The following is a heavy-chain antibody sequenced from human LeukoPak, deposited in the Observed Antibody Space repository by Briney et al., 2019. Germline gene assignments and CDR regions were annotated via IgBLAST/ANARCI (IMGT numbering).Heavy chain of an antibody. CDR3: AKEVALYDHWSGFHD. CDR1: GFTFSSYA. V-gene: IGHV3-23*01. D-gene: IGHD3-3*01. Sequence: GGSLRLSCAASGFTFSSYAMSWVRQAPGKGLEWVSGISGSGGTTYYADSVEGRFTMSRDNSKKLLDLHMKSLRAEDTAVYYCAKEVALYDHWSGFHDWGQPTLVTVSS. CDR2: ISGSGGTT. J-gene: IGHJ4*02.